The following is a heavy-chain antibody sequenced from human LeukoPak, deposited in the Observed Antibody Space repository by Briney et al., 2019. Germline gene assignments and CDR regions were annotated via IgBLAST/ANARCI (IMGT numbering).Heavy chain of an antibody. CDR1: GFTFSSYN. Sequence: GGSLRLSCAASGFTFSSYNMNWVRQAPGKGLEWVSSISSGSTYIYYADSMKGRFTFSRDDAKNSLYLQMNSLRADDTAVYYCARGHYGLDVWGQGTTVTVSS. CDR2: ISSGSTYI. J-gene: IGHJ6*02. CDR3: ARGHYGLDV. V-gene: IGHV3-21*01.